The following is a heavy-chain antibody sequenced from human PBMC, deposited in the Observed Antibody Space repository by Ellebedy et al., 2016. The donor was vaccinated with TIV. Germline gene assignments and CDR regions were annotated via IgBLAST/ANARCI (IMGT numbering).Heavy chain of an antibody. J-gene: IGHJ6*02. CDR3: ARFPGPTNYYYGMDV. V-gene: IGHV4-34*01. CDR2: INHSGST. Sequence: SETLSLTXAVYGGSFSGYYWSWIRQPPGKGLEWIGEINHSGSTNYNPSLKSRVTISVDTSKNQFSLKLSSVTAADTAVYYCARFPGPTNYYYGMDVWGQGTTVTVSS. CDR1: GGSFSGYY.